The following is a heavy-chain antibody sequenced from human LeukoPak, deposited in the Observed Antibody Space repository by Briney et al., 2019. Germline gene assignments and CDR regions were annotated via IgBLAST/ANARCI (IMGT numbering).Heavy chain of an antibody. CDR3: AKDGMATISYYFDY. V-gene: IGHV3-23*01. CDR2: ISGSGGNT. Sequence: PGGSLRLSCAVSGITLSNYGMSWVRQAPGKGLEWVSGISGSGGNTYYADSVKGRFTISRDNSKNTLYLQMNSLRAEDTAVYYCAKDGMATISYYFDYWGQGTLVTVSS. CDR1: GITLSNYG. J-gene: IGHJ4*02. D-gene: IGHD5-24*01.